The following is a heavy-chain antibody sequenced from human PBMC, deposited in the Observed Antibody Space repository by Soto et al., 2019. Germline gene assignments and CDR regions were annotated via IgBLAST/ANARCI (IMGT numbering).Heavy chain of an antibody. CDR3: ARDSDSVFDY. CDR1: GGSISSGGYY. CDR2: IYYSGST. V-gene: IGHV4-31*03. Sequence: IPSETLSLTCTVSGGSISSGGYYWSWIRQHPGKGLEWIGYIYYSGSTYYNPSLKSRVTISVDTSKNQFSLKLSSVTAADTAVYYCARDSDSVFDYWGQGTQVTVSS. J-gene: IGHJ4*02.